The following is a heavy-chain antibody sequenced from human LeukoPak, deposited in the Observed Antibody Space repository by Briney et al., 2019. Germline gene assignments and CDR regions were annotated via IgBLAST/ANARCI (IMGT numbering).Heavy chain of an antibody. J-gene: IGHJ5*02. CDR1: CVRLPSYW. CDR3: ARRPLHSQNYFDP. Sequence: GGPPKTPFHAFCVRLPSYWVAWVPPKPGKGPEWMGIIFPCDSDTRYSPSFEGQVSISVDRSTTTAYLHWSSLKASDTAIYYCARRPLHSQNYFDPWGQGTLVTVSP. V-gene: IGHV5-51*01. CDR2: IFPCDSDT. D-gene: IGHD1-7*01.